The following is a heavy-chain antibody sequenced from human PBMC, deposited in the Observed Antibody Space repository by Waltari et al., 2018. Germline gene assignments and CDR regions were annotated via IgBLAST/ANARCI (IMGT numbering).Heavy chain of an antibody. V-gene: IGHV1-2*06. J-gene: IGHJ3*02. D-gene: IGHD6-13*01. CDR2: VEPKSGVV. Sequence: QVQLVQSGAEVKKPGASVKVSCQTSGFTFIDYFMHWVRQAPGQGLEWMGRVEPKSGVVDYAQNFQGRVTMTTDSSINTVYMELTRLKSDDTAVYYCVRPQELGPEVGPFDMWGRGTMVIVSS. CDR1: GFTFIDYF. CDR3: VRPQELGPEVGPFDM.